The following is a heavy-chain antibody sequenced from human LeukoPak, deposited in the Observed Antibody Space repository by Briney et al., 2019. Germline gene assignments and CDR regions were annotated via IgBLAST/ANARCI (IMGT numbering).Heavy chain of an antibody. V-gene: IGHV3-74*01. J-gene: IGHJ4*02. CDR1: GFTFSSYW. CDR2: INTDGSST. Sequence: QAGGSLRLSCAASGFTFSSYWMHWVRQAPGKGLVWVSRINTDGSSTSYADSVKGRFTISGDNAKNTLYLQMNSLRAEDTAVYYCARFVGRSGLDYWGQGTLVTVSS. CDR3: ARFVGRSGLDY. D-gene: IGHD3-16*01.